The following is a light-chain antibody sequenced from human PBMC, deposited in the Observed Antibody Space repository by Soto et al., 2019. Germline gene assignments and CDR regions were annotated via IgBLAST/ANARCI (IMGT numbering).Light chain of an antibody. CDR3: QQSYSTPLT. J-gene: IGKJ4*01. V-gene: IGKV1-39*01. CDR1: QSMSSY. CDR2: AAS. Sequence: DIPMTQSPSSLSASVGDRVTITCRASQSMSSYLNWYQQKPGQVPNLLIYAASSLQSGVPSRFSGSGSGTDFTLNISSLQPGDFATYYCQQSYSTPLTFGGGTKVEIK.